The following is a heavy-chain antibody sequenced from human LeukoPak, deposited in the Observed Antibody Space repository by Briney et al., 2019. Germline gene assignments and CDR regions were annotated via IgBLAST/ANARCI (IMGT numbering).Heavy chain of an antibody. V-gene: IGHV1-18*01. J-gene: IGHJ4*02. CDR3: ARDLDVMSAAGETNY. D-gene: IGHD5/OR15-5a*01. Sequence: ASVKVSCKASGYTFTSYGISWVRQAPGQGLEGMGWISAYNGNTNYTQKLQGRVTMTTDTSTSTAYLELRSLRSGDTDVYYCARDLDVMSAAGETNYWGQGTLVTVSS. CDR2: ISAYNGNT. CDR1: GYTFTSYG.